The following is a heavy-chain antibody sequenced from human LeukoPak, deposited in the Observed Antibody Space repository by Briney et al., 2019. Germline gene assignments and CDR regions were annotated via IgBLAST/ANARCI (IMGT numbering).Heavy chain of an antibody. CDR3: ARQSSYGNSFVL. J-gene: IGHJ4*02. CDR2: VNPDSGVT. D-gene: IGHD4-23*01. Sequence: ASVKVSCKASGYTFTSYYMHWVRQAPGQGLEWMGWVNPDSGVTVYAQKFQGRVSMTRDTSISTTYMEMNRLTSDDTAVYYCARQSSYGNSFVLWGQGTLVTVSS. V-gene: IGHV1-2*02. CDR1: GYTFTSYY.